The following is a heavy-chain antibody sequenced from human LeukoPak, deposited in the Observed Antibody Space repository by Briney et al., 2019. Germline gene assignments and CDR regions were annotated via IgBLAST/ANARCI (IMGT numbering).Heavy chain of an antibody. CDR2: IIPIFGTA. Sequence: SVKVSCKASGGTFSSYAISWVRQAPGQGLEWMGGIIPIFGTANYAQKFQGRVTITADESTSTAYMELSSLRSEDTAVYCCARDWVSGSRFDYWGQGTLVTVSS. J-gene: IGHJ4*02. CDR1: GGTFSSYA. CDR3: ARDWVSGSRFDY. V-gene: IGHV1-69*13. D-gene: IGHD5-12*01.